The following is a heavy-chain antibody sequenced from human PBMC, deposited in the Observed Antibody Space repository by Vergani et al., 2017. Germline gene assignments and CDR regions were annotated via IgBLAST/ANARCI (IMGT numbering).Heavy chain of an antibody. CDR1: GGSISSGGSY. Sequence: QVQLQESGPGLVKPSQTLSLTCTVSGGSISSGGSYWSWIRQHPGKGLAWIGYIYYSGSTYDNPSLKTRVTLSVDTSKNQFSLKLSSVTAADTAVYYCARERITMFGVVMNNWFDPWGQGTLVTVSS. D-gene: IGHD3-3*01. V-gene: IGHV4-31*03. J-gene: IGHJ5*02. CDR2: IYYSGST. CDR3: ARERITMFGVVMNNWFDP.